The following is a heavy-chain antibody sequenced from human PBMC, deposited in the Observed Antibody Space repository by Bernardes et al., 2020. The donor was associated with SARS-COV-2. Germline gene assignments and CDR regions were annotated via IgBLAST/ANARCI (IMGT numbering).Heavy chain of an antibody. V-gene: IGHV5-10-1*01. CDR3: ARRAFSWYSSKGWFDP. J-gene: IGHJ5*02. CDR2: IDPSDSYT. Sequence: GESLKISCKGSGYSFTSYWISWVRQMPGKGLEWMGRIDPSDSYTNYSPSFQGHVTISADKSISTAYLQWSSLKASDTAMYYCARRAFSWYSSKGWFDPWGQGTLVTVSS. CDR1: GYSFTSYW. D-gene: IGHD6-13*01.